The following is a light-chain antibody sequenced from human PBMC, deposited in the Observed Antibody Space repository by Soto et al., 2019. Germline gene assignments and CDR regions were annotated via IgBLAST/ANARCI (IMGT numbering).Light chain of an antibody. V-gene: IGKV1-39*01. J-gene: IGKJ2*01. CDR3: QQSYRAPYT. CDR1: QSISNF. CDR2: AAS. Sequence: IQLTQSPSSLSTSVGDSVTITCRASQSISNFLNWYQHKPGKAPDLLIYAASTLFSGVPSRFRGSGSGTDFTLTIHSLQPEDFATYYCQQSYRAPYTFGQGTKLEIK.